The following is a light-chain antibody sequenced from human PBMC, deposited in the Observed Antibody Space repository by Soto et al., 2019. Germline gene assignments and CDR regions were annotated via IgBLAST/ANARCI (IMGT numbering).Light chain of an antibody. J-gene: IGKJ1*01. CDR2: KAS. Sequence: DIQMTQSPSTLSASVGDRVTITCRASQSISYWLAWYQQKPGKAPNLLVYKASSLESGVPSRFSGSGSGTECTLTISSLQPDDFATYYCQHYNSYSWTFGQGTKVEIK. V-gene: IGKV1-5*03. CDR3: QHYNSYSWT. CDR1: QSISYW.